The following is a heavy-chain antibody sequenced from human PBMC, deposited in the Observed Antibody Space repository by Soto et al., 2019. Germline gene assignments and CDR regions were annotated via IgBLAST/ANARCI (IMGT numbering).Heavy chain of an antibody. Sequence: QLQLQESGPGLVKPSETLSLTCTVSGGSISSSSYYWGWIRQPPGKGLEWIGSIYYSGSTYYNPSLKSRVTISVDTSKNQFSLKLSSVTAADTAVYYCARQNGIPAAPPGSYWGQGTLVTVSS. D-gene: IGHD2-2*01. V-gene: IGHV4-39*01. CDR3: ARQNGIPAAPPGSY. CDR1: GGSISSSSYY. CDR2: IYYSGST. J-gene: IGHJ4*02.